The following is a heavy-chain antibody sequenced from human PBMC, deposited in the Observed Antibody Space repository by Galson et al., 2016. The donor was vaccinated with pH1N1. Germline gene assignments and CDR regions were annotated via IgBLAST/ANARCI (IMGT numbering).Heavy chain of an antibody. CDR1: GDSVSSTNCA. D-gene: IGHD3-10*01. J-gene: IGHJ6*02. CDR3: ARDRGSTLFHNYGMDV. CDR2: TYYRSKWYN. V-gene: IGHV6-1*01. Sequence: CAISGDSVSSTNCAWDWIRQSPSRGLEWLGRTYYRSKWYNDYAVSVQCRITINPDTSKNQLSLHLNSVTPEDTAVYYCARDRGSTLFHNYGMDVWGQGTTVIVSS.